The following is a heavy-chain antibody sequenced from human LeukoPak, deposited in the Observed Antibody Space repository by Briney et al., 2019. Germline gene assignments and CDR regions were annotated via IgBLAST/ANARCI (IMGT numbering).Heavy chain of an antibody. V-gene: IGHV4-4*07. J-gene: IGHJ5*02. D-gene: IGHD6-19*01. Sequence: SETLSLTCTVSGVSISSYYWSWIRQPAGKGLEWIGRIYTSGSTYYNPSLKSRVTISVDTSKNQFSLKLSSVTAADTAVYYCVEKSGYSSVGFLGEFDPWGQGTLVTVSS. CDR3: VEKSGYSSVGFLGEFDP. CDR2: IYTSGST. CDR1: GVSISSYY.